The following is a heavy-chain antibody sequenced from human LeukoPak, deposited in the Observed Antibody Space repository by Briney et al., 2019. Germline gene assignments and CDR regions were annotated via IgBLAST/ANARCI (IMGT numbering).Heavy chain of an antibody. V-gene: IGHV4-34*01. CDR3: ARGRDYDTTAYWGDYYMDV. Sequence: MPSETLSLTCAVYGGSFSGYYWSWIRQPPGKGLEWIGEINHSGSTNYNPSLESRATMSVDTSKNQFSLKVSSVTAADTAVYYCARGRDYDTTAYWGDYYMDVWGKGTTVTVSS. CDR1: GGSFSGYY. J-gene: IGHJ6*03. D-gene: IGHD3-9*01. CDR2: INHSGST.